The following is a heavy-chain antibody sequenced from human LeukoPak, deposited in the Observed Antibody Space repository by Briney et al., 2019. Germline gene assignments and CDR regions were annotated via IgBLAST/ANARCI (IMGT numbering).Heavy chain of an antibody. CDR3: AREVLGDTKVRGVLGY. D-gene: IGHD3-10*01. CDR2: IIPILGIA. V-gene: IGHV1-69*04. J-gene: IGHJ4*02. Sequence: ASVKVSCKASGGTFSSYAISWVRQAPGQGLEWMGRIIPILGIANYAQKFQGRVTITADKSTSTAYMELSSLRSEDTAVYYCAREVLGDTKVRGVLGYWGQGTLVTVSS. CDR1: GGTFSSYA.